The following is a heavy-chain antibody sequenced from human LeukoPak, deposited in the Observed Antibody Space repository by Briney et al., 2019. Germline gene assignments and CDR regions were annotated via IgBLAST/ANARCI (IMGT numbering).Heavy chain of an antibody. CDR3: AKDSSGSYGEYYFDY. J-gene: IGHJ4*02. Sequence: GGSLRLSCAASGFIFSSYSMNWVRQAPGKGLEWVSAISGSGGSTYYADSVKGRFTISRDNSKNTLYLQMNSLRAEDTAVYYCAKDSSGSYGEYYFDYWGQGTLVTVSS. CDR1: GFIFSSYS. D-gene: IGHD1-26*01. CDR2: ISGSGGST. V-gene: IGHV3-23*01.